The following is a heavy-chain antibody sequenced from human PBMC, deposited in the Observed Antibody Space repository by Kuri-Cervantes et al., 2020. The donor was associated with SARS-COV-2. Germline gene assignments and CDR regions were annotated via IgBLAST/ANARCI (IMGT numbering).Heavy chain of an antibody. Sequence: SETLSLTCTVSGGSISSYYWSWIRQPPGKGLEWIGYIYYSGGTNYNPSLKSRVTISVYTSKNQFPLKLGSVTAADTAVYYCARDEASSGAFDIWGQGTMVTVSS. V-gene: IGHV4-59*01. J-gene: IGHJ3*02. CDR3: ARDEASSGAFDI. CDR2: IYYSGGT. CDR1: GGSISSYY. D-gene: IGHD3-10*01.